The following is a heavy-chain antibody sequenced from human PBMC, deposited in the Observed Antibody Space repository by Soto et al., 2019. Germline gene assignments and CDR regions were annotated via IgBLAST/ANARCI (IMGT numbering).Heavy chain of an antibody. CDR2: IYPGDSDT. V-gene: IGHV5-51*01. J-gene: IGHJ6*02. CDR3: ARFPDYDRSGYYRGYYGMDV. D-gene: IGHD3-22*01. Sequence: RQRPGKGLEWMGIIYPGDSDTRYSPSFQGQVTISADKSISTAYLQWSSLKASDTAMYYCARFPDYDRSGYYRGYYGMDVWGQGTTVTVSS.